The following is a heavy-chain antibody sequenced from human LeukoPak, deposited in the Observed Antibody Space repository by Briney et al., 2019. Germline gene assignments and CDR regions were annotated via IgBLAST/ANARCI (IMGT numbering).Heavy chain of an antibody. J-gene: IGHJ6*03. CDR2: ISHRGST. V-gene: IGHV4-38-2*02. D-gene: IGHD4-17*01. CDR3: ARLRVHGDYGSFRYYYYYYMDV. CDR1: GYSISNGYY. Sequence: SETLSLTCTVSGYSISNGYYWGWIRQPPGKGLEWVGSISHRGSTYYNPSLKSRVTISVDTSKNQFSLKLNSVTAADTAVYYCARLRVHGDYGSFRYYYYYYMDVWGKGTTVTVSS.